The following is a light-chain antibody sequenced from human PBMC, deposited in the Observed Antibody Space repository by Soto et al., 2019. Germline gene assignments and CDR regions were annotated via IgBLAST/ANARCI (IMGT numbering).Light chain of an antibody. Sequence: EIVTTQSPATLSVSPGERVTLSCRASQSVSSNLAWYQHKLGQAPRLLIYGASTRATGIPARFSGSGSGTKFTLTISNLQSEDFAVYYCQQYNNWPWTFGQGTNVDIK. V-gene: IGKV3-15*01. CDR1: QSVSSN. J-gene: IGKJ1*01. CDR3: QQYNNWPWT. CDR2: GAS.